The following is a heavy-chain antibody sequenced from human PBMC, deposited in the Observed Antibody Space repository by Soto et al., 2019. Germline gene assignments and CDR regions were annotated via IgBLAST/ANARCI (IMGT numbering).Heavy chain of an antibody. Sequence: QVQLQQWGAGLLKPSETLSLTCAVYGGSFSGYYWTWIRQPPGTWLEWIGEINHSGSTNCNPSLKSRVTISVDTSKHQFSLKLTSVTAADTAVYYCARDKITGLFDYWGQGTLVTVSS. CDR1: GGSFSGYY. V-gene: IGHV4-34*01. J-gene: IGHJ4*02. D-gene: IGHD2-8*02. CDR2: INHSGST. CDR3: ARDKITGLFDY.